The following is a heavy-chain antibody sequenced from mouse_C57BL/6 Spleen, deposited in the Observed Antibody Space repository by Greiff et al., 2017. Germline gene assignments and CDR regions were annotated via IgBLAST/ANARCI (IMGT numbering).Heavy chain of an antibody. V-gene: IGHV1-5*01. Sequence: EVQLQQSGTVLARPGASVKMSCKTSGYTFTSYWMHWVKQRPGQGLEWIGAIYPGNSDTSYNQKFKGKAKLTAVTSASTAYMELSSLTNEDSAVYYCTREVNWYLDYWGQGTTLTVSS. CDR1: GYTFTSYW. CDR3: TREVNWYLDY. D-gene: IGHD4-1*01. J-gene: IGHJ2*01. CDR2: IYPGNSDT.